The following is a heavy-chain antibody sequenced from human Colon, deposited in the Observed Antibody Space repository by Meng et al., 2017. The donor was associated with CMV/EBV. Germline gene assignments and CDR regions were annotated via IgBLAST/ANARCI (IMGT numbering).Heavy chain of an antibody. J-gene: IGHJ4*02. CDR2: LNPSGDTT. V-gene: IGHV1-46*01. D-gene: IGHD2-15*01. Sequence: SCKASGYTFTNSYFHWVRQGPGQGLEWVARLNPSGDTTTFAQKFQGRVTMTRDTSTTTVYVELASLTSEDTAVYYCARDTPGEDKWDWGQGTLVTVSS. CDR1: GYTFTNSY. CDR3: ARDTPGEDKWD.